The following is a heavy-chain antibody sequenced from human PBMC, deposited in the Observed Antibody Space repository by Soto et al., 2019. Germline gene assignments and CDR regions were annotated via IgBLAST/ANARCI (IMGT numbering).Heavy chain of an antibody. Sequence: PGGPLRLSGAASGFTFSGYGRNWVRQAPGKGLEWVSSIGRRSDIYYADSVKGRFTISRDNAKNSVSLQMNSLRDEDTAVYYCAREETAWPLAYGLDVWGQGTTVTVSS. D-gene: IGHD2-21*02. J-gene: IGHJ6*02. CDR3: AREETAWPLAYGLDV. CDR2: IGRRSDI. V-gene: IGHV3-21*01. CDR1: GFTFSGYG.